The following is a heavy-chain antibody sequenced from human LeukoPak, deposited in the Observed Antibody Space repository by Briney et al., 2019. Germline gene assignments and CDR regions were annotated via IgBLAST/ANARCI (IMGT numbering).Heavy chain of an antibody. D-gene: IGHD2-15*01. CDR1: GFTFSTYD. CDR3: ARDRGGGHMDV. CDR2: IDTTGDT. V-gene: IGHV3-13*01. Sequence: GVSLRLSCAASGFTFSTYDMHWVRQATGKGLEWVSAIDTTGDTYYPGSVKGLFNISRENAKNSLYLKMNSLRAGHTAVYYCARDRGGGHMDVWGKGTTVTISS. J-gene: IGHJ6*03.